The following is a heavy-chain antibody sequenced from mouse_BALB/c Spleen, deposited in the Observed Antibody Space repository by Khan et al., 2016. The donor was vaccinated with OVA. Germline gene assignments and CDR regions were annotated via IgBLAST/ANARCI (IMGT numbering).Heavy chain of an antibody. CDR1: GYTFPEYT. D-gene: IGHD3-3*01. V-gene: IGHV1-18*01. J-gene: IGHJ4*01. Sequence: VQLQQSGPELVKPGASVKISCRTSGYTFPEYTVHWVKQSLGKSLDWIGVINPKNGGTAYNQKFKGKATLTVDKSSSTAYMEFRSLISEDSVIYYCARDAGRYWGQGTSVTVAS. CDR2: INPKNGGT. CDR3: ARDAGRY.